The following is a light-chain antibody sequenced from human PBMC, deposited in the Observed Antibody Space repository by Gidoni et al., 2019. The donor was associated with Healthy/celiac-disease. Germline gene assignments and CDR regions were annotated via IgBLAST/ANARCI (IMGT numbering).Light chain of an antibody. CDR1: SGSIASNY. CDR2: EDN. Sequence: NFMLTQPHYVSESPGKTVTISCTGSSGSIASNYVQWYQQRPGSAPTTVIYEDNQRPSGVPERFSGSIDSSSNSASLTISGLKTEDEADYYCQSYDSSNHWVFGGGTKLTVL. J-gene: IGLJ3*02. V-gene: IGLV6-57*02. CDR3: QSYDSSNHWV.